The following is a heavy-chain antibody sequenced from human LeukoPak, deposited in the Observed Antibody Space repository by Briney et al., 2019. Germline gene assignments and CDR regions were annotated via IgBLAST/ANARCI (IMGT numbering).Heavy chain of an antibody. J-gene: IGHJ4*02. V-gene: IGHV3-30*02. CDR3: AKDWTVDFDY. Sequence: GGSLRLSCAASGFIFSSYGMHSVRQAPGKGLEWVAFIRYDGSNKYYAGSVKGRFTISRDNSKNTLYLQMNSLRAEDTAVYYCAKDWTVDFDYWGQGTLVTVSS. CDR2: IRYDGSNK. D-gene: IGHD3/OR15-3a*01. CDR1: GFIFSSYG.